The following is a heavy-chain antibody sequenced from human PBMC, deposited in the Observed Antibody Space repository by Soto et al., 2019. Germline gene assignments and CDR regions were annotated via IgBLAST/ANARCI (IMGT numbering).Heavy chain of an antibody. CDR3: ARGGTTVTDF. CDR2: ISSSSGYT. CDR1: GFTFNDYY. J-gene: IGHJ4*02. Sequence: QVQLVESGGGLVKPGGSLRLSCVASGFTFNDYYMSWIRQAPGKGLEWVSYISSSSGYTNYADSVKGRFTISRDNARNSLYLQMHSLRAEDTAVYYCARGGTTVTDFWGPGTLVTVSS. V-gene: IGHV3-11*06. D-gene: IGHD4-17*01.